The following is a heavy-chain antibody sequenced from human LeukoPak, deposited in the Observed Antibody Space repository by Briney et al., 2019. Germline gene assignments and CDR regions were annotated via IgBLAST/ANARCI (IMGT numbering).Heavy chain of an antibody. V-gene: IGHV3-7*01. CDR1: GFTFSNYW. J-gene: IGHJ4*02. CDR2: INQDGSQK. CDR3: RCRWEY. D-gene: IGHD1-26*01. Sequence: GGSLRLSCAASGFTFSNYWMSWVRQAPGKGLEWVANINQDGSQKFYVDSVKGRFTISRDNANNSLYLQMNSLRAEDTAVYYCRCRWEYWGQGTLVTVSS.